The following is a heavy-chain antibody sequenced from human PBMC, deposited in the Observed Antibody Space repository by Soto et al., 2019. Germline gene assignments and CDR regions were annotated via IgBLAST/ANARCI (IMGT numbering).Heavy chain of an antibody. CDR2: IYHSGST. Sequence: SETLSLTCAVSGGSISSGGYSWSWIRQPPGKGLEWIGYIYHSGSTYYNPSLKSRVTISVDRSKNQFSLKLSSVTAADTAVYYCARGFSGDGSGSYYNGLWFDPWGQGTLVTVSS. CDR3: ARGFSGDGSGSYYNGLWFDP. CDR1: GGSISSGGYS. D-gene: IGHD3-10*01. V-gene: IGHV4-30-2*01. J-gene: IGHJ5*02.